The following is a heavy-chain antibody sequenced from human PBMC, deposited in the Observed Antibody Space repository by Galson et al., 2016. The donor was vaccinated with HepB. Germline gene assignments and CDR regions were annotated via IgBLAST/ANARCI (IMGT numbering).Heavy chain of an antibody. V-gene: IGHV3-33*01. CDR2: IWYDRNNK. J-gene: IGHJ4*02. CDR3: ARDRHGDYLDY. Sequence: SLRLSCAASGFTFNSYGMHWVRQAPGKGLEWVAIIWYDRNNKYYADSVKGRFTISRDISKNTLYLQMNSLRAEDTAVYYCARDRHGDYLDYWGQGTLVTVSS. CDR1: GFTFNSYG. D-gene: IGHD4-17*01.